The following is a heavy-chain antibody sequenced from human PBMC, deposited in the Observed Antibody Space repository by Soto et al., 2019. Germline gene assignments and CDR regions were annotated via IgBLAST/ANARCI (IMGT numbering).Heavy chain of an antibody. CDR1: GLTFSSYE. D-gene: IGHD2-2*01. CDR2: ISPSGST. Sequence: GGSLRLSCAVSGLTFSSYEMNWVRQAPEKGLEWVSFISPSGSTIYADSVKGRFTISRDNAKNPLYLQMNSLRAEDTAVYYCARGGYCDTTTCYRLNAFDVWGQGTVVTVSS. V-gene: IGHV3-48*03. J-gene: IGHJ3*01. CDR3: ARGGYCDTTTCYRLNAFDV.